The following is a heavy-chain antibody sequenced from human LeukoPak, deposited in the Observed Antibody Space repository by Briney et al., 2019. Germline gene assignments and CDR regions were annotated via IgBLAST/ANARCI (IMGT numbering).Heavy chain of an antibody. Sequence: GGSLRLSCAASGFTFSSYWMSWVRQTRGKGLEWVANIKPDGSERYYVESVNGRFTISRDNAKNSLYLQMNSLRAEDTAMYYCARSIIRGVLPYWGQGTLVTVSS. CDR3: ARSIIRGVLPY. CDR1: GFTFSSYW. D-gene: IGHD3-10*01. CDR2: IKPDGSER. V-gene: IGHV3-7*01. J-gene: IGHJ4*02.